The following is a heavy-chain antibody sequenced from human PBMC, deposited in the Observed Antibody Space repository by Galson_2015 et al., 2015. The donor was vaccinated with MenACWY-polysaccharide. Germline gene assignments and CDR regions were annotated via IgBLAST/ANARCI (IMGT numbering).Heavy chain of an antibody. CDR2: INSDETST. CDR3: ARGNYDLGSGYRHYYFGLDV. V-gene: IGHV3-74*01. J-gene: IGHJ6*02. Sequence: SLRLSCAASESDFRTYWMHWVRQVPGKGPVWVSRINSDETSTSYADSVKGRFSISRDNAKSTLYLQMNSLRAEDTAVYYCARGNYDLGSGYRHYYFGLDVWGQRTTVTVSS. CDR1: ESDFRTYW. D-gene: IGHD3-3*01.